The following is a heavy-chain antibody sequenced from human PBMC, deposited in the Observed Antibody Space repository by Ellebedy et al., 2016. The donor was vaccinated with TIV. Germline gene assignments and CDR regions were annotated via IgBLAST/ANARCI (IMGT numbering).Heavy chain of an antibody. Sequence: PVKVSCKASGGIFRSNAFSWVRQAPGQGLEWMGGIVAVFGTTTYAQKFQGRVTITADESTSTVYMELSSLTADDTAAYYCARYSGYHFRGNYFDYWGQGTLVTVSS. CDR1: GGIFRSNA. V-gene: IGHV1-69*13. J-gene: IGHJ4*02. D-gene: IGHD5-12*01. CDR2: IVAVFGTT. CDR3: ARYSGYHFRGNYFDY.